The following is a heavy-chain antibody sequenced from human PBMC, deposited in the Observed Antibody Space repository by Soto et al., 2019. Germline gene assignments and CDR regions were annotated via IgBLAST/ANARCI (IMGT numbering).Heavy chain of an antibody. CDR3: AKWDYDTPFAP. D-gene: IGHD3-9*01. CDR1: GFTFSSYA. V-gene: IGHV3-23*01. CDR2: ISGSGGST. Sequence: PGGSLRLSCAASGFTFSSYAMIWVRQAPGKGLEWVSAISGSGGSTYYADSVKGRFTISRDNSKNTLYLQMNSLGAEDTAVYYCAKWDYDTPFAPWGQGTLVTVSS. J-gene: IGHJ5*02.